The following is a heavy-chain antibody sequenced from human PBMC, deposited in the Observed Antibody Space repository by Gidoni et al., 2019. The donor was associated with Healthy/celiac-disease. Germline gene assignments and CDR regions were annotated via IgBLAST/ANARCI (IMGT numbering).Heavy chain of an antibody. J-gene: IGHJ5*02. V-gene: IGHV3-23*01. CDR1: GFTFSSYD. D-gene: IGHD1-7*01. CDR2: ISGSGGST. Sequence: EVQLLESGGGLVQPGGSLRLSRAASGFTFSSYDMCWVRQAPGKGLEWVSAISGSGGSTYYADSVKGRFTISRDNSKNTLYLQMNSLRAEDTAVYYCAKLNNWHYSHPYNWFDPWGQGTLVTVSS. CDR3: AKLNNWHYSHPYNWFDP.